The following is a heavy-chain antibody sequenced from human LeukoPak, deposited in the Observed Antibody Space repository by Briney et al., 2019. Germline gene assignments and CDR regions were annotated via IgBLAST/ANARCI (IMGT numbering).Heavy chain of an antibody. CDR1: GYSISSGYY. CDR3: ARETTVLLWFGELSRWFDP. D-gene: IGHD3-10*01. Sequence: PSETLSLTCTVSGYSISSGYYWGWIRQPPGKGLEWIGSIHHSGSTYYNPSLKSRVTISVDTSKNQFSLKLSSVTAADTAVYYCARETTVLLWFGELSRWFDPWGQGTLVTVSS. CDR2: IHHSGST. V-gene: IGHV4-38-2*02. J-gene: IGHJ5*02.